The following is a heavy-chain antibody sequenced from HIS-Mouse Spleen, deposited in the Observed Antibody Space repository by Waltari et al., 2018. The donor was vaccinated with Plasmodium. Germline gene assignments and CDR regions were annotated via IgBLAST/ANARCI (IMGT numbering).Heavy chain of an antibody. Sequence: QVQLVQSGAEVKKPGASVKVSCKASGYTFTGYYMHRVRQAPGQGLEWMGWINPNSGVTNYAQKFQGRVTMTRDTSISTAYMELSRLRSDDTAVYYCARDLAAAGHFDYWGQGTLVTVSS. J-gene: IGHJ4*02. D-gene: IGHD6-13*01. CDR2: INPNSGVT. CDR3: ARDLAAAGHFDY. CDR1: GYTFTGYY. V-gene: IGHV1-2*02.